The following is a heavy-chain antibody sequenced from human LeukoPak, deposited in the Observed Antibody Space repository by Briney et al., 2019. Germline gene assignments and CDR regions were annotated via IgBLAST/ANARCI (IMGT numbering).Heavy chain of an antibody. CDR2: IHHSGST. Sequence: SETLSLTCAVSGYSISSGYYWGWLRQPPGKGLEWIGSIHHSGSTYYNPSLNSRITISVDTSKNQFSLKLSSVTAADTAVYYCARHYSSSWYYFDYWGQGTLVTVSS. CDR1: GYSISSGYY. D-gene: IGHD6-13*01. J-gene: IGHJ4*02. CDR3: ARHYSSSWYYFDY. V-gene: IGHV4-38-2*01.